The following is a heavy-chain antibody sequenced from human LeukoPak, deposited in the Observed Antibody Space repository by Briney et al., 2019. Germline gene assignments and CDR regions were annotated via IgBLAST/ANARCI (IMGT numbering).Heavy chain of an antibody. CDR3: ARAEDSSGYYYYYYYYMDV. CDR2: ISSSSSYI. V-gene: IGHV3-21*01. Sequence: KAGGSLRLSCAASGFTFSSYSMNWVRQAPGKGLEWVSSISSSSSYIYYADSVKGRFTISRDSAKNSLYLQMNSLRAEDTAVYYCARAEDSSGYYYYYYYYMDVWGKGTTVTISS. CDR1: GFTFSSYS. J-gene: IGHJ6*03. D-gene: IGHD3-22*01.